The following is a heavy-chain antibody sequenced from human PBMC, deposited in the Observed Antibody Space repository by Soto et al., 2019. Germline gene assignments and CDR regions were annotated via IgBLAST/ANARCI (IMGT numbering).Heavy chain of an antibody. CDR2: ISYDGSNK. Sequence: GGSLRLSCAASGFTFSSYAMHWVRQAPGKGLEWVAVISYDGSNKYYADSVKGRFTISRDNSKNTLYLQMNSLRAEDTAVYYCARDSSDDSSWSFLRGMDVWGQGTTVTVSS. CDR1: GFTFSSYA. CDR3: ARDSSDDSSWSFLRGMDV. D-gene: IGHD6-13*01. V-gene: IGHV3-30-3*01. J-gene: IGHJ6*02.